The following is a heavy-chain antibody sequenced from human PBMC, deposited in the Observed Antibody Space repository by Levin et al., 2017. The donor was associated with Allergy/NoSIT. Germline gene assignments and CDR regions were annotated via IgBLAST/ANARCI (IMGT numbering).Heavy chain of an antibody. D-gene: IGHD3-10*01. Sequence: GGSLRLSCAASGFTFSSYSMNWVRQAPGKGLEWVSSISSSSSYIYYADSVKGRFTISRDNAKNSLYLQMNSLRAEDTAVYYCARDPPRLMVRGVPNSFDYWGQGTLVTVSS. CDR3: ARDPPRLMVRGVPNSFDY. V-gene: IGHV3-21*01. CDR2: ISSSSSYI. J-gene: IGHJ4*02. CDR1: GFTFSSYS.